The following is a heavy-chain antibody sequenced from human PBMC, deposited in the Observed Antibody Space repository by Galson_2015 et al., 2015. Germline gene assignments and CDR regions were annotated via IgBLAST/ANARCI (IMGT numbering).Heavy chain of an antibody. CDR1: GYTFTSYA. D-gene: IGHD4-17*01. CDR2: INAGNGNT. Sequence: SVKVSCKASGYTFTSYAMHWVRQAPGQRLEWMGWINAGNGNTKYSQKFQGRVTITRDTSASTAYMELSSLRSEDTAVYYCARGSHYGDFGNYWDQGTLVTVSS. J-gene: IGHJ4*02. CDR3: ARGSHYGDFGNY. V-gene: IGHV1-3*01.